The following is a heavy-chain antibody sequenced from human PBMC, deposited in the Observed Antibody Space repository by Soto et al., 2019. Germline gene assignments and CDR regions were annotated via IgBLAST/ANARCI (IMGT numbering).Heavy chain of an antibody. D-gene: IGHD1-26*01. J-gene: IGHJ4*02. V-gene: IGHV3-15*01. CDR2: MKSNGVT. Sequence: EVQLVESGGGLVTPGGSLRLSCVVSGFTFNNAWMNWVRQAPGKGLEWVGRMKSNGVTDYAAFVKGRFTFSRDDSRGTLYLQMNSLETEDTAVYYCTADLSPPEGPSYPIDYWGQGTLVTVSS. CDR3: TADLSPPEGPSYPIDY. CDR1: GFTFNNAW.